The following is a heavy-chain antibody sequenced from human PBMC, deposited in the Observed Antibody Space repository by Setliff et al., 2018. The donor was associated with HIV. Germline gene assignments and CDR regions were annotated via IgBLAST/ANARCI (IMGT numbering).Heavy chain of an antibody. Sequence: ASVKVSCKASGYDFNSYTLNWVRQATGRGLEWMGWINPNSDNTAYAQKFQGRLTMTRNTSTGTVYMELSSLRSEDTAVYYCAWGGMGIAAAGGEYYFDYWGQGTLVTVSS. J-gene: IGHJ4*02. CDR3: AWGGMGIAAAGGEYYFDY. V-gene: IGHV1-8*01. CDR1: GYDFNSYT. D-gene: IGHD6-13*01. CDR2: INPNSDNT.